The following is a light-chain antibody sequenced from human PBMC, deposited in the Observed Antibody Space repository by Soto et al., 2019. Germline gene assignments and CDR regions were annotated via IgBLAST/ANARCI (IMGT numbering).Light chain of an antibody. J-gene: IGKJ5*01. Sequence: EIVMTQSPVTLSVSPGERATLSCRASQFVSSNLAWYQQKPGQAPRLLIYGASTRATGIPARFSGSASGTEFTLTISSLQSEDFAVYYCQQYGSSPPTFGQGTRLEIK. CDR2: GAS. CDR3: QQYGSSPPT. CDR1: QFVSSN. V-gene: IGKV3D-15*01.